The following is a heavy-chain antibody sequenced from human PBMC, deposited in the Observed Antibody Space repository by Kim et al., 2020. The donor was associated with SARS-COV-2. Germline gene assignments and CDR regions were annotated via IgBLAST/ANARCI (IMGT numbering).Heavy chain of an antibody. D-gene: IGHD1-26*01. Sequence: ASVKVSCKASGYTFTGYYMHWVRQAPGQGLEWMGRINPNSGGTNYAQKFQGRVTMTRDTSISTAYMELSRLRSDDTAVYYCARVGVGATAAIFYFDYWGQGTLVTVSS. J-gene: IGHJ4*02. V-gene: IGHV1-2*06. CDR3: ARVGVGATAAIFYFDY. CDR2: INPNSGGT. CDR1: GYTFTGYY.